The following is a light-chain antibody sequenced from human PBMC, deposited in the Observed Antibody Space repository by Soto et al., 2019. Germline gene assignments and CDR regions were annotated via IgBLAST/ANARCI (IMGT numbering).Light chain of an antibody. CDR2: AAS. Sequence: DIQLTQSPSFMSASVGDRVTITCRASQGISSSLAWYQQKPGEAPTLLIFAASTLQSGVPSRFSGGGSGTEFTLTINSLQPEDFATYYCQQLDTYPLTIGGGTTVQIK. CDR3: QQLDTYPLT. V-gene: IGKV1-9*01. CDR1: QGISSS. J-gene: IGKJ4*01.